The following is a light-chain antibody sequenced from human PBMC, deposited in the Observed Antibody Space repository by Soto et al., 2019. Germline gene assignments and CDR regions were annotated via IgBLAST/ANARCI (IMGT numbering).Light chain of an antibody. J-gene: IGKJ4*01. CDR1: QGITNC. Sequence: PVDRVPXSCRASQGITNCLAWYQQKPGKAPKLLIYAASTLQSGVPSRFSGSGSGTDFTLTISSLQPEDFATYHCQQVNSWPLAFGGRTKVDIK. CDR2: AAS. V-gene: IGKV1-8*01. CDR3: QQVNSWPLA.